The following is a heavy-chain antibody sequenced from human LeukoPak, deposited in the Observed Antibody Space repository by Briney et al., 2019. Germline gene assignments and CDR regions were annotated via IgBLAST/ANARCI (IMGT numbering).Heavy chain of an antibody. CDR1: GYTFTGYY. CDR3: ATDYTIFGVVINY. Sequence: ASVKVSCKASGYTFTGYYMHWVRQAPGQGLEWMGWINPNSGGTNYAQKFRGRVTMTEDTSTDTAYMELSSLRSEDTAVYYCATDYTIFGVVINYWGQGTLVTVSS. J-gene: IGHJ4*02. D-gene: IGHD3-3*01. CDR2: INPNSGGT. V-gene: IGHV1-2*02.